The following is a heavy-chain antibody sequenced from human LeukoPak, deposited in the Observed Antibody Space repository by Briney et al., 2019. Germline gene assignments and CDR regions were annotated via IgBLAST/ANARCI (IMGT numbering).Heavy chain of an antibody. CDR3: ARYYYGSGSFHD. CDR1: GYTLTELS. CDR2: FDPEDGET. J-gene: IGHJ4*02. Sequence: ASVKVSCKVSGYTLTELSMHWVRQAPGKGLEWMGGFDPEDGETIYAQKFQGRVTMTEDTSTDTAYMELSSLRSEDTAVYYCARYYYGSGSFHDWGQGTLVTVSS. V-gene: IGHV1-24*01. D-gene: IGHD3-10*01.